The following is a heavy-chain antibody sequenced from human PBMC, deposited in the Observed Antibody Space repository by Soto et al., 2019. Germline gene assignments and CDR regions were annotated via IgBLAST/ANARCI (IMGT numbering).Heavy chain of an antibody. V-gene: IGHV4-31*03. D-gene: IGHD2-15*01. J-gene: IGHJ4*02. CDR3: ARGGDTTKAAY. Sequence: SETLSLTCTVAGGSISSGGYCWSWIRQHPGEGLEWIGFMYNSGSTSYNPSLKSRATISVDTSTNQFSLNLRSVTAADTAVYYCARGGDTTKAAYWGQGTLVTVSS. CDR1: GGSISSGGYC. CDR2: MYNSGST.